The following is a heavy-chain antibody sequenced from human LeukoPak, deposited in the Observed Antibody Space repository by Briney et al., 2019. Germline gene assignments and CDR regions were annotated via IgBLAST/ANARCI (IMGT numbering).Heavy chain of an antibody. CDR3: AHSPAWGSVAGAADY. D-gene: IGHD6-13*01. J-gene: IGHJ4*02. CDR1: GLSISTSGVG. Sequence: SAPTLVKPTPTLTLTCTFSGLSISTSGVGVGWLRQAPGKALERLSVVYWNDDIRHSPSLTSRLSISKDTSRHQVVLTMTNMDPVDTATYYCAHSPAWGSVAGAADYRGQGTLVTVSS. CDR2: VYWNDDI. V-gene: IGHV2-5*01.